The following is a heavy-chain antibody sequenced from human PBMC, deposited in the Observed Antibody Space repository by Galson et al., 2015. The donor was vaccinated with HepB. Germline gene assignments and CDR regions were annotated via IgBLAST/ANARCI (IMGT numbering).Heavy chain of an antibody. D-gene: IGHD1-1*01. Sequence: SLRLSCAASGFTFSSYAMHWVRQAPGKGLEWVAVISYDGSNKYYADSVKGRFTISRDNSKNTLYLQMNSLRAEDTAVYYCAYLEASRDAFDIWGQGTMVTVSS. CDR3: AYLEASRDAFDI. V-gene: IGHV3-30*04. CDR1: GFTFSSYA. CDR2: ISYDGSNK. J-gene: IGHJ3*02.